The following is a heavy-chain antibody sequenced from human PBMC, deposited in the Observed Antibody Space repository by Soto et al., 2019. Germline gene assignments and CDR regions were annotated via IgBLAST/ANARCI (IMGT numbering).Heavy chain of an antibody. CDR2: IYWNDDK. J-gene: IGHJ3*02. CDR3: ARLNPHDAFDI. V-gene: IGHV2-5*01. CDR1: GFSLTTSGVG. Sequence: SGPTLVNPTQTLTLTCTFSGFSLTTSGVGVGWIRQPPGKALEWLALIYWNDDKRYSPSLQSRLTITKDTSKNQVVLTMTNMDPVDTATYYCARLNPHDAFDIWGQGTMVTVS.